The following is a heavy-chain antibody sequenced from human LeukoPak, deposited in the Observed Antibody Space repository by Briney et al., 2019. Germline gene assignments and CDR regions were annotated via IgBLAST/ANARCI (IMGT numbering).Heavy chain of an antibody. J-gene: IGHJ4*02. CDR2: IKRDGSEK. D-gene: IGHD3-16*01. CDR1: GFSFNSDW. CDR3: TRRLDD. V-gene: IGHV3-7*01. Sequence: GGSLRLSCAASGFSFNSDWMDWVRQAPGKGLEWVANIKRDGSEKNCLDSVKGRFTISRDNAQNSLYLQMNGLRVEDSAVYYCTRRLDDWGQGTLVTVSS.